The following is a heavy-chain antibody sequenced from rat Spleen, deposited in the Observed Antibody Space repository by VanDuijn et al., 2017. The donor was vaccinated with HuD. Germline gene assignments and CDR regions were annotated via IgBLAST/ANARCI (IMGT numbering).Heavy chain of an antibody. J-gene: IGHJ1*01. Sequence: EVQLVESDGGLVQPGRSLKLSCAASGFTFSDYNMAWVRQAPKKGLEWVATISYYGSSTYYRDSVKGRFTISRDNAKSTLYLQMDSLRSEDTATYYCARHRAYGSYDWYFDFWGPGTMVTVSS. CDR2: ISYYGSST. CDR3: ARHRAYGSYDWYFDF. V-gene: IGHV5-7*01. CDR1: GFTFSDYN. D-gene: IGHD4-1*01.